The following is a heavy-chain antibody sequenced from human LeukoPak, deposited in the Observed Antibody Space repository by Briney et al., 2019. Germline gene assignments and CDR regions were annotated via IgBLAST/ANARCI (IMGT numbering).Heavy chain of an antibody. J-gene: IGHJ4*02. Sequence: GGSLRLSCAASGFTFSTYAMSWVRQAPGKGLEWVSALSASGAITYYADSVKGRFTISRDDSKSTLYLQLNSLRAEDTAVYYCAKDQGYSGYDPLDYWGQGTLVTVSS. CDR1: GFTFSTYA. CDR3: AKDQGYSGYDPLDY. V-gene: IGHV3-23*01. CDR2: LSASGAIT. D-gene: IGHD5-12*01.